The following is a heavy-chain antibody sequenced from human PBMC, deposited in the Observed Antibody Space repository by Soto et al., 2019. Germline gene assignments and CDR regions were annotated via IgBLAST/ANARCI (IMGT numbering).Heavy chain of an antibody. CDR2: INAGNGNT. Sequence: ASVKVSFKASGYTFTSYAMHWVRQAPGQRLEWMGWINAGNGNTKYSQKFQGRVTITRDTPASTAYMELSSLRSEDTAVYYCAREDYGDYDAPAFDIWGQGTMVTVS. D-gene: IGHD4-17*01. CDR3: AREDYGDYDAPAFDI. J-gene: IGHJ3*02. V-gene: IGHV1-3*01. CDR1: GYTFTSYA.